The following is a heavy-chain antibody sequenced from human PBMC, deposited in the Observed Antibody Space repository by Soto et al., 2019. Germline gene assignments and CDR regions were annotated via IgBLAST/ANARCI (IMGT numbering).Heavy chain of an antibody. V-gene: IGHV3-66*04. CDR2: IYSGGSA. CDR3: GKHGHIYGGGSFDY. CDR1: GFTVSSNY. Sequence: EVQLVESGGGLVQPGGSLRLSCAASGFTVSSNYMSWVRQAPGKGLEWVSVIYSGGSAYYADSVKGRFTISRDNSKNTLYLKRNTLRAGDRAVYYWGKHGHIYGGGSFDYGAREPRATFS. J-gene: IGHJ4*02. D-gene: IGHD5-18*01.